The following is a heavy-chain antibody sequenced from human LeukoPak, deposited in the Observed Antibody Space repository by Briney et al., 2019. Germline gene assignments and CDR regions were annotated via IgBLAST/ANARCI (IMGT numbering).Heavy chain of an antibody. CDR2: INHSGST. J-gene: IGHJ4*02. CDR1: GGSFSGYY. CDR3: ARGPSSSSWYKVFDY. D-gene: IGHD6-13*01. V-gene: IGHV4-34*01. Sequence: SETLSLTCAVYGGSFSGYYWSWIRQLPGKGLEWIGEINHSGSTNYNPSLKSRVTISVDTSKNQFSLKLSSVTAADTAVYYCARGPSSSSWYKVFDYWGQGTLVTVSS.